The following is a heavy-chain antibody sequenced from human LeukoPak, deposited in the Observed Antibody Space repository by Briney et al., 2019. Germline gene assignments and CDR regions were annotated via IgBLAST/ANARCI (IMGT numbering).Heavy chain of an antibody. J-gene: IGHJ4*02. Sequence: SETLSLTCTVSGGSVSSGNYYWSWIRQPPGKGLEWIGYVYYSGSTNYNPSLTSRVAISVDTSKNQFSLKVSSVTAADTAVYYCASGGHYSGYIYWGQGTLVTVSS. D-gene: IGHD5-12*01. CDR1: GGSVSSGNYY. V-gene: IGHV4-61*01. CDR3: ASGGHYSGYIY. CDR2: VYYSGST.